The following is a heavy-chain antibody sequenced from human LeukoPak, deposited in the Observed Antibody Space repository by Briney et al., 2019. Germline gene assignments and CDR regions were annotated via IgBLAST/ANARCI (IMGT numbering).Heavy chain of an antibody. CDR3: AARGQGSSLSYFVY. J-gene: IGHJ4*02. V-gene: IGHV4-59*01. CDR2: IYYSGRT. Sequence: PSETLSLTCTVSGGSISTYYWSWIRQPPGKGLEWIGYIYYSGRTNYNPSLKSRVTISVDTSKNQFSLKLRSVTAADTAVYYCAARGQGSSLSYFVYWGQGTLVTVSS. D-gene: IGHD3-10*01. CDR1: GGSISTYY.